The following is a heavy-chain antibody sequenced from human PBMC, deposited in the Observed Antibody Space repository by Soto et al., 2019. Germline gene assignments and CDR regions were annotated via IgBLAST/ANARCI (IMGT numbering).Heavy chain of an antibody. Sequence: EVQLLESGGGLVQPGGSLRLSCAASGFTFSSHVMSWVRQAPGKGLEWVSGISTGGGSTDYADSVKGRFTISRDNSKNSLHAQMKSRMAADPAGYYFARSREIIASAGSVDLWGQGTLVTVSS. D-gene: IGHD6-25*01. CDR1: GFTFSSHV. J-gene: IGHJ4*02. CDR2: ISTGGGST. V-gene: IGHV3-23*01. CDR3: ARSREIIASAGSVDL.